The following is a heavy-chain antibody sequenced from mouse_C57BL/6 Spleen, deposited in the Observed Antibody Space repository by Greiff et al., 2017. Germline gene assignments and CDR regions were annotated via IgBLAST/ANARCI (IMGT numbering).Heavy chain of an antibody. Sequence: VQLQQPGAELVRPGSSVKLSCKASGYTFTSYWLHWVKQRPIQGLEWIGNIDPSDSETHYNQKFKDKATLTVDKSSSTAYMQLSSLTSEDSAIYYCARYYGNSYWYFDVWGTGTTVTVSS. J-gene: IGHJ1*03. CDR3: ARYYGNSYWYFDV. CDR1: GYTFTSYW. V-gene: IGHV1-52*01. CDR2: IDPSDSET. D-gene: IGHD2-1*01.